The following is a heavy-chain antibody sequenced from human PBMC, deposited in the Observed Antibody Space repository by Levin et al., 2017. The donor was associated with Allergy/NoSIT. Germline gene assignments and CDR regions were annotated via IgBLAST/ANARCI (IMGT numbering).Heavy chain of an antibody. Sequence: SGPTLVKPTQTLTLTCTFSGFSLNTFEVGVGWIRQPPGKALEWVALVYWDDDKRYSPSLKSRLTITKDTSKNQVVLTMTNMDPVDTATYFCVHRRKGGPRQYSGYDFDYWGQGTLVTVSS. CDR2: VYWDDDK. D-gene: IGHD5-12*01. CDR3: VHRRKGGPRQYSGYDFDY. CDR1: GFSLNTFEVG. J-gene: IGHJ4*02. V-gene: IGHV2-5*02.